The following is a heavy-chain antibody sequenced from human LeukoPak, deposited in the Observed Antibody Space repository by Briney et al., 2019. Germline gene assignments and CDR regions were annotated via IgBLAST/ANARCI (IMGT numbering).Heavy chain of an antibody. CDR2: ISGDGGST. V-gene: IGHV3-43*02. CDR1: GFTFDDYA. D-gene: IGHD3-22*01. CDR3: AQFDYYDSSGHPGAAFDI. J-gene: IGHJ3*02. Sequence: GGSLRLSCAASGFTFDDYAMHWVRQAPGKGLEWVSLISGDGGSTYYADSVKGRFTISRDNSKNSLYLQMNSLRTEDTALYYCAQFDYYDSSGHPGAAFDIWGQGTMVTVSS.